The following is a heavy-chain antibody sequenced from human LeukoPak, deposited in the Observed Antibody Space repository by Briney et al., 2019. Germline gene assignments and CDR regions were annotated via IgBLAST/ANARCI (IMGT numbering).Heavy chain of an antibody. CDR1: GFTVSSNY. V-gene: IGHV3-23*01. CDR3: AKDPGPFDIVEVPAALDY. Sequence: GGSLRLSCAASGFTVSSNYMSWVRQAPGKGLEWVSGISGSGGSTFNADSVKGRFTISRDNSKNTLYLQMNSLRAEDTAVYYCAKDPGPFDIVEVPAALDYWGQGTLVTVSS. D-gene: IGHD2-2*01. CDR2: ISGSGGST. J-gene: IGHJ4*02.